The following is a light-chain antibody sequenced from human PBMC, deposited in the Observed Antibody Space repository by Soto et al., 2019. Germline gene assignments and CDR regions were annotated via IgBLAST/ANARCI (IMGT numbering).Light chain of an antibody. Sequence: QSVLTQPASVSGSPGQSITISCTGTNSDVGTHNLVSWYQQHPGKAPKLIIYEGTKRPSGVSNRFSGSKSGNTASLTISGLQDEDEADYYCSSYECSNNVCMFGTRSKGTV. V-gene: IGLV2-14*02. CDR3: SSYECSNNVCM. CDR2: EGT. CDR1: NSDVGTHNL. J-gene: IGLJ1*01.